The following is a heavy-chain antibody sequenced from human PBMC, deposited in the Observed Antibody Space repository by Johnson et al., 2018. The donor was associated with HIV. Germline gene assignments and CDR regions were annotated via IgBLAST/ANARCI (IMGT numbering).Heavy chain of an antibody. J-gene: IGHJ3*02. V-gene: IGHV3-30*04. D-gene: IGHD3-22*01. Sequence: QMQLVESGGGLEQPGGSLRLSCVASGFSLGAYAIHWVRQAPGKGLAWVALISYDGTDKFYATSVKGRFTISRDNSKNTLSLQMNSLRAEDTAVYYCAKGVDYYDSSPADAFDIWGQGTMVTVSS. CDR2: ISYDGTDK. CDR1: GFSLGAYA. CDR3: AKGVDYYDSSPADAFDI.